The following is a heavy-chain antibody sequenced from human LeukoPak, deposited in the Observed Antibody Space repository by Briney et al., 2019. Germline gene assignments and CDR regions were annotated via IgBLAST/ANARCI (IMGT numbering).Heavy chain of an antibody. Sequence: GGSLRLSCTTSGFTFSDYAMSWVRQAPGKGLEWVGFVRTKPYGGTTEYAASVKGRFTVSRDDSKRIAYLQMSSLKVEDTAVYFCTRDMPGPNDDWHACTDWGQGTLVTVSS. CDR2: VRTKPYGGTT. CDR1: GFTFSDYA. CDR3: TRDMPGPNDDWHACTD. V-gene: IGHV3-49*04. D-gene: IGHD1-1*01. J-gene: IGHJ4*02.